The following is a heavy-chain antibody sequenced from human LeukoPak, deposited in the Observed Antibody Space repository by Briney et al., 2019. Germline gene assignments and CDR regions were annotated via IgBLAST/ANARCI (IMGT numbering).Heavy chain of an antibody. CDR1: GGTFSSYA. V-gene: IGHV1-69*01. D-gene: IGHD2-2*01. CDR2: IIPIFGTA. Sequence: SVKVSCKASGGTFSSYAISWVRQAPGQGLEWMGGIIPIFGTANYAQKFQGRVTITADESTSTAYMELSSLRSEDTAVYYCATGLGYCSSTRCPRVAYWGQGTLVTVSS. J-gene: IGHJ4*01. CDR3: ATGLGYCSSTRCPRVAY.